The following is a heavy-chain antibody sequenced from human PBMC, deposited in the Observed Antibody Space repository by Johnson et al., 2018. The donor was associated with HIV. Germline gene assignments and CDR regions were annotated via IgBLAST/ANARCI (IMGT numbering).Heavy chain of an antibody. D-gene: IGHD6-13*01. CDR3: AREIIAAADDI. J-gene: IGHJ3*02. Sequence: QVQLVESGGGVVQPGGSLRLSCAATGFSFSSYGMHWVRQAPGKGLEWVAVLSYDGSNEYYADSVKGRFTISRDNAKNSLYLQMNSLRAEDTAVYYCAREIIAAADDIWGQGTMVTVSS. CDR2: LSYDGSNE. CDR1: GFSFSSYG. V-gene: IGHV3-30*19.